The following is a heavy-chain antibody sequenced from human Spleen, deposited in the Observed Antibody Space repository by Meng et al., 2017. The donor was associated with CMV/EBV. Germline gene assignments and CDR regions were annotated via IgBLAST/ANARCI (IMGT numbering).Heavy chain of an antibody. Sequence: ETLSLTCTVSGGSISSYYWSWIRQPPGKGLEWIGYIYYSGSTNYNPSLKSRVTISVDTSKNQFSLKLSSVTAADTAVYYCARVGYDSSGYYFSSYYFDYWGQGTLVPSPQ. V-gene: IGHV4-59*01. CDR1: GGSISSYY. D-gene: IGHD3-22*01. J-gene: IGHJ4*02. CDR3: ARVGYDSSGYYFSSYYFDY. CDR2: IYYSGST.